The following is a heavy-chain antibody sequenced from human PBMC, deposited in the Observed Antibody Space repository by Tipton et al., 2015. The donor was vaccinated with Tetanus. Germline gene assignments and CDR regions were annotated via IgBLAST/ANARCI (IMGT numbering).Heavy chain of an antibody. CDR1: GGSFSDFY. CDR2: IYYSGST. CDR3: ATMTPVDWYFDL. J-gene: IGHJ2*01. V-gene: IGHV4-59*01. D-gene: IGHD4-23*01. Sequence: GLVKPSETLSLTCAVSGGSFSDFYWSWIRQVPGQGLLWIGLIYYSGSTGYNPSLKSRVTISVDTSKNQLSLKLTSVTAADTAVYYCATMTPVDWYFDLWGRGTLVTVSS.